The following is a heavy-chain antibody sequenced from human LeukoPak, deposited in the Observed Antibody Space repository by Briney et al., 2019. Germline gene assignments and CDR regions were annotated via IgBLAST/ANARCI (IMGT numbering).Heavy chain of an antibody. D-gene: IGHD6-13*01. CDR2: IRDKANNYAT. V-gene: IGHV3-73*01. J-gene: IGHJ4*02. Sequence: PGGSLRLSCAASGLIFSSAAMHWVRQTSGKGLEWVGRIRDKANNYATAYAASVHGRFTISRDDSKNTAYLQMDSLKTEDTAVYYCAKGTAAGTSYYFDYWGQGTLVTVSS. CDR3: AKGTAAGTSYYFDY. CDR1: GLIFSSAA.